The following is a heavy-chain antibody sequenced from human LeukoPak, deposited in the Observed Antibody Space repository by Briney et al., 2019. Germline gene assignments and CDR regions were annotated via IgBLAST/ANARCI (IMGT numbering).Heavy chain of an antibody. D-gene: IGHD5-12*01. CDR3: ARDLASNWFDP. V-gene: IGHV4-31*03. CDR2: IYYSGST. J-gene: IGHJ5*02. CDR1: GGSISRGGYY. Sequence: PSETLSLTCTVSGGSISRGGYYWSWIRQHPGKGLEWIGYIYYSGSTYYNPSLKSRVTISVDTSKNQFSLKLSSVTAADTAVYYCARDLASNWFDPWGQGTLVTVSS.